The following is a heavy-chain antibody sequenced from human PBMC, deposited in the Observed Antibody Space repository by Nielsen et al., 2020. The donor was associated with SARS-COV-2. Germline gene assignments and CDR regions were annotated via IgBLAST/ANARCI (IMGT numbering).Heavy chain of an antibody. J-gene: IGHJ4*02. D-gene: IGHD3-22*01. V-gene: IGHV3-30-3*01. CDR3: ARGYGGYYKCYFDY. CDR2: ISYDGSNK. Sequence: GGSLRLSCAASGFTFSSYAMHWVRQAPGKGLEWVAVISYDGSNKYYADSVKGRFTISRDNSKNTLYLQMNSLRAEDTAVYYCARGYGGYYKCYFDYWGQGTLVTVSS. CDR1: GFTFSSYA.